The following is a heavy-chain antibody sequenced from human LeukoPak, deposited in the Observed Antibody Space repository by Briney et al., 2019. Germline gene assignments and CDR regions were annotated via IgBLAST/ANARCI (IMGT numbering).Heavy chain of an antibody. D-gene: IGHD5-12*01. J-gene: IGHJ4*02. CDR1: GGTCSSHA. Sequence: GASVKVSCKASGGTCSSHAISWVRQAPGQGLEWVGGIIPIFGTTNDAQKFQGRVTITTDESTSTGYMELRSLRSDDTAVYYCARGDSGYDYGFDNWGQGTLVTVSS. CDR2: IIPIFGTT. V-gene: IGHV1-69*05. CDR3: ARGDSGYDYGFDN.